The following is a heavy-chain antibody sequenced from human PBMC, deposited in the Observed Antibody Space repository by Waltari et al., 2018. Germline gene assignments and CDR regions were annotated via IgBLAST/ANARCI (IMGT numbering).Heavy chain of an antibody. CDR3: TTDRFD. CDR2: IKSRSAGGTT. CDR1: GFTFRTTW. Sequence: EVQLVESGGGLVMPGGSLSVSCAASGFTFRTTWMSWVRQAPGKGLEWVGRIKSRSAGGTTDYTSPVKGRFTISRDDSQNTLHLQMNSLKTEDTAVYYCTTDRFDWGQGILVTVSS. D-gene: IGHD3-16*01. V-gene: IGHV3-15*01. J-gene: IGHJ4*02.